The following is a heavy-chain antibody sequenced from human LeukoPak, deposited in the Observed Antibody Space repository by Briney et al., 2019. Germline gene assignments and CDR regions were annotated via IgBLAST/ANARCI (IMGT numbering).Heavy chain of an antibody. V-gene: IGHV3-7*01. CDR2: TKPDGSAE. D-gene: IGHD2-15*01. J-gene: IGHJ4*02. CDR3: ARDGGLNTSFDY. CDR1: GFTFRNYW. Sequence: GGSLRLSCAASGFTFRNYWMGWVRQAPGKWLEWVANTKPDGSAEYYADSVRGRFTTSRDNANNLLYLQMNRLRAEDTAVYYCARDGGLNTSFDYWGQGTLVTVSS.